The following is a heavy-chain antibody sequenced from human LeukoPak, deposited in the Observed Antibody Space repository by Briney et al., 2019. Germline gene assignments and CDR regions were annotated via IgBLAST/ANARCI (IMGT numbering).Heavy chain of an antibody. CDR2: IIPILGIA. CDR1: GGTFSSYA. CDR3: ASLGARWPGDY. Sequence: SVKVFCKASGGTFSSYAISWVRQAPGQGLEWMGRIIPILGIANYAQKFQGRVTITADKSTSTAYMELSSLRSEDTAVYYCASLGARWPGDYWGQGTLVTVSS. D-gene: IGHD5-24*01. V-gene: IGHV1-69*04. J-gene: IGHJ4*02.